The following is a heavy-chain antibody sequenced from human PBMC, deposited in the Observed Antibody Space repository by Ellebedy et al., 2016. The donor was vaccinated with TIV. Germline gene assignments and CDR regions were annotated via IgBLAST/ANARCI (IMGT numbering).Heavy chain of an antibody. CDR1: GFTFSNAW. CDR2: IKSKTDGGTT. J-gene: IGHJ6*02. V-gene: IGHV3-15*07. CDR3: TSPMTTVTTSWGMDV. D-gene: IGHD4-17*01. Sequence: GESLKISCAASGFTFSNAWMNWVRQAPGKGLEWVGRIKSKTDGGTTDYAAPVKGRFTISRDDSKNTLYLQMNSLKTEDTAVYYCTSPMTTVTTSWGMDVWGQGTTVTVSS.